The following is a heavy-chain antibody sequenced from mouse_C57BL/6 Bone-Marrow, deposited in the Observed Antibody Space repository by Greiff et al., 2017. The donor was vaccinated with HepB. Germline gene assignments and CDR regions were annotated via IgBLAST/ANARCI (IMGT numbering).Heavy chain of an antibody. V-gene: IGHV14-4*01. CDR3: TKYDYYAAWFAY. CDR2: IDPENGDT. Sequence: VQLQQSGAELVRPGASVKLSCTASGFNIKDDYMHWVKQRPEQGLEWIGWIDPENGDTEYASKFQGKATITADTSSNTAYLQLSSLTSEDTAVYYCTKYDYYAAWFAYWGQGTLVTVSA. J-gene: IGHJ3*01. D-gene: IGHD1-1*01. CDR1: GFNIKDDY.